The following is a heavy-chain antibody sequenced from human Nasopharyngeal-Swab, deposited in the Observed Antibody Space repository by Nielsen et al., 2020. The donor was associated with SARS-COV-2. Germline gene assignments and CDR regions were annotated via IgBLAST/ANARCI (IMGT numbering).Heavy chain of an antibody. CDR3: TSRYSYGL. V-gene: IGHV3-73*01. CDR2: IRGKANSYAT. J-gene: IGHJ4*02. D-gene: IGHD5-18*01. Sequence: GASLKISCAASGFTFSGSAMHWVRQASGKGLEWVGRIRGKANSYATAYAASVKGRFTISRDDSKNTAYLQMNSLKTEDTAVYYCTSRYSYGLWGQGTLVTVSS. CDR1: GFTFSGSA.